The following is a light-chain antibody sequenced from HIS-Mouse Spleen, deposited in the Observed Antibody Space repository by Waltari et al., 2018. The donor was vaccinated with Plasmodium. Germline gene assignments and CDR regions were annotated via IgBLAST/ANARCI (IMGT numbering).Light chain of an antibody. CDR1: SSDVGGYNY. V-gene: IGLV2-14*03. Sequence: QSALTQPASVSGSPGQSITISCTGTSSDVGGYNYVSWYHQHPGKAPKLMIYDVSNRPSGVFNRFSGSKSGNTASLTISGLQAEDEADYYCSSYTSSSTLVCGGGTKLTVL. J-gene: IGLJ2*01. CDR2: DVS. CDR3: SSYTSSSTLV.